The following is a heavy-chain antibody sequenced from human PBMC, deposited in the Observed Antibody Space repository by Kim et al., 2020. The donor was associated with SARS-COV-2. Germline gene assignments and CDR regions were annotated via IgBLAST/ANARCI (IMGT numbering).Heavy chain of an antibody. CDR3: ARRVSNGMDV. CDR1: GGSFSGYY. Sequence: SETLSLTCAVYGGSFSGYYWSWIRQPPGKGLEWIGEINHSGSTNYNPSLKSRVTISVDTSKNQFSLKLSSVTAADTAVYYCARRVSNGMDVWGQGTTVTVSS. J-gene: IGHJ6*02. V-gene: IGHV4-34*01. D-gene: IGHD6-13*01. CDR2: INHSGST.